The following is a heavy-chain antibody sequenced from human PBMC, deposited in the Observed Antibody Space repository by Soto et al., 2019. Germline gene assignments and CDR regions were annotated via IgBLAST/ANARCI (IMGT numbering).Heavy chain of an antibody. CDR1: GGTFSSYA. V-gene: IGHV1-69*13. CDR2: IIPIFGTA. CDR3: ARAAGYCISTSCYIYYYYYGMDV. D-gene: IGHD2-2*02. J-gene: IGHJ6*02. Sequence: SVKVSCRASGGTFSSYASSWVRQTPGQGLEWMGGIIPIFGTANYAQKFQGRVTITADESTSTDYMELSSLRSEDTAVYYCARAAGYCISTSCYIYYYYYGMDVWGQGTTVTVSS.